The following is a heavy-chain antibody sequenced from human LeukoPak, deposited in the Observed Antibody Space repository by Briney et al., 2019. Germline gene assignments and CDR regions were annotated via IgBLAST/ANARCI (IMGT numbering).Heavy chain of an antibody. CDR3: ARVYCSSTSCWFDP. J-gene: IGHJ5*02. D-gene: IGHD2-2*01. CDR1: GGSISSGSYY. CDR2: IYTSGST. V-gene: IGHV4-61*02. Sequence: QVQLQESGPGLVKPSQTLSLTCTVSGGSISSGSYYWRWIRQPAGKGLEWIGRIYTSGSTNYNPSLKSRVTISADTSKNQFSLKLSSVTAADTAVYYCARVYCSSTSCWFDPWGQGTLVTVSS.